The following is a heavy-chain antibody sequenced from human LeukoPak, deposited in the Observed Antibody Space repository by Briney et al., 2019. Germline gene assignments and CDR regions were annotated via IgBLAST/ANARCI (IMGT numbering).Heavy chain of an antibody. J-gene: IGHJ4*02. CDR2: IYYSGST. Sequence: PSETLSLTCTVSGGSISSSSYYWGWVRQPPGKGLEWIGSIYYSGSTYYNPSLKSRVTISVDTSKNQFSLKLSSVTAADTAVYYCARHLNLRSLGYWGQGTLVTVSS. V-gene: IGHV4-39*01. CDR3: ARHLNLRSLGY. CDR1: GGSISSSSYY. D-gene: IGHD7-27*01.